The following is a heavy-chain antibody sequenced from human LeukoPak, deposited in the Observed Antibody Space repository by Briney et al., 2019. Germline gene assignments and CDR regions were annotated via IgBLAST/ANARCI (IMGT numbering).Heavy chain of an antibody. CDR2: ISSNGGST. V-gene: IGHV3-64*01. J-gene: IGHJ4*02. Sequence: GGSLRLSCAASGFSFSSYAMSWVRQAPGKGLEYVSAISSNGGSTYYANSVKGRFTISRDNSKNTLYLQMGSLRAEDMAVYYCARGRSRYYFDYWGQGTLVTVSS. CDR3: ARGRSRYYFDY. D-gene: IGHD3-10*01. CDR1: GFSFSSYA.